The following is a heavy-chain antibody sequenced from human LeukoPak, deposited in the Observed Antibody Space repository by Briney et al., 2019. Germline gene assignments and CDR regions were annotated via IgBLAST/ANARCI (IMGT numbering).Heavy chain of an antibody. V-gene: IGHV4-61*02. J-gene: IGHJ3*02. CDR3: ARPLVGVGSWYREDAFDI. D-gene: IGHD6-13*01. CDR2: IYTSGST. Sequence: PSQTLSLTCTVSGGSISSGSYYWSWIRQPAGKGLEWIGRIYTSGSTNYNPSLKSRVTISVDTSKNQFSLKLSSVTAADTAVYYCARPLVGVGSWYREDAFDIWGQGTMVTVSS. CDR1: GGSISSGSYY.